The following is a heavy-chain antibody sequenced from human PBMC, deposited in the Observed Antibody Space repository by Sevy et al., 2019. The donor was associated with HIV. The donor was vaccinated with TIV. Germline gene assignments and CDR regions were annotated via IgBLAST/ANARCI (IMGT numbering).Heavy chain of an antibody. CDR2: ISSSGSTI. Sequence: GGSLRLSCAASGFTFSDYYMSWIRQAPGKGLEWVSYISSSGSTIYYADSVKGRFPISRDNAKNSLYLQMNSLRAEETAVYYCARDGGNRGSCSGGSGYGGGWFDPWGQGTLVTVSS. V-gene: IGHV3-11*01. CDR3: ARDGGNRGSCSGGSGYGGGWFDP. J-gene: IGHJ5*02. D-gene: IGHD2-15*01. CDR1: GFTFSDYY.